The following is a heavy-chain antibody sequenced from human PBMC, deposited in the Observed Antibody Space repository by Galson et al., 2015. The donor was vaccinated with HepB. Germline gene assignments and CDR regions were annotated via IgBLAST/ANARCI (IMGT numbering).Heavy chain of an antibody. CDR3: ARAASSSWYSYYYYYMDV. Sequence: SVKVSCKASGYTFTSYDINWVRQATGQGLEWMGWMNPNSGNTGYAQKFQGRVTMTRNTSISTAYMELSSLRSEDTAVYYCARAASSSWYSYYYYYMDVWGKGTTVTVSS. D-gene: IGHD6-13*01. V-gene: IGHV1-8*01. CDR2: MNPNSGNT. CDR1: GYTFTSYD. J-gene: IGHJ6*03.